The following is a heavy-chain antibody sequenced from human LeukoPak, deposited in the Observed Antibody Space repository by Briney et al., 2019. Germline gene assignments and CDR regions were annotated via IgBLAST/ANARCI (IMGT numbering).Heavy chain of an antibody. CDR2: ISTYNGNT. Sequence: ASVKVSCKASGYTFNTYEIAWVRQAPGQGLEWMGWISTYNGNTNYAQKVQGRVTITTDESTSTAYMELSSLRSEDTAVYYCARGLPIFGVVPPGYYFDYWGQGTLVTVSS. CDR3: ARGLPIFGVVPPGYYFDY. J-gene: IGHJ4*02. D-gene: IGHD3-3*01. V-gene: IGHV1-18*01. CDR1: GYTFNTYE.